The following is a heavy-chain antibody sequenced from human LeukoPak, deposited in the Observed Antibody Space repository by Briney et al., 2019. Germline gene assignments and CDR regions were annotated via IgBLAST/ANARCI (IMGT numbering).Heavy chain of an antibody. D-gene: IGHD6-6*01. Sequence: PGGSLRLSCAASGFTFSSYGMHWVRQAPGKGLEWVAVISYDGSNKYYADSVKGRFTISRDNSKNTLYLQMNSLRAKDTAVYYCAKDSSSFELDYWGQGTLVTVSS. CDR1: GFTFSSYG. CDR2: ISYDGSNK. J-gene: IGHJ4*02. CDR3: AKDSSSFELDY. V-gene: IGHV3-30*18.